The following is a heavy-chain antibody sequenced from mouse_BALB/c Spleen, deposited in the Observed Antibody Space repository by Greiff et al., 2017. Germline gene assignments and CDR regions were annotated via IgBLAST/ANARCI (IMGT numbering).Heavy chain of an antibody. J-gene: IGHJ4*01. D-gene: IGHD1-1*01. Sequence: EVKLQESGAELVRPGALVKLSCKASGFNIKDYYMHWVKQRPEQGLEWIGWIDPENGNTIYDPKFQGKASITADTSSNTAYLQLSSLTSEDTAVYYCALYYYGSSRYAMDYWGQGTSVTVSS. CDR1: GFNIKDYY. V-gene: IGHV14-1*02. CDR2: IDPENGNT. CDR3: ALYYYGSSRYAMDY.